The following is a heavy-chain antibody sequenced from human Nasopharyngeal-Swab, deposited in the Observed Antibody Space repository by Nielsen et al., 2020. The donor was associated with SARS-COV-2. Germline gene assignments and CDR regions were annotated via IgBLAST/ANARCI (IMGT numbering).Heavy chain of an antibody. V-gene: IGHV3-11*04. CDR1: GFTFSDYY. CDR2: ISGSGGTI. J-gene: IGHJ4*02. D-gene: IGHD7-27*01. Sequence: GGSLRLSCAASGFTFSDYYMSWIRQAPGKGLEYISYISGSGGTISYGDSMKGRFTISRANAKNSLYLQMNSLRAEDTAVYYCARDRANWDFGYWGQGTLVTVSS. CDR3: ARDRANWDFGY.